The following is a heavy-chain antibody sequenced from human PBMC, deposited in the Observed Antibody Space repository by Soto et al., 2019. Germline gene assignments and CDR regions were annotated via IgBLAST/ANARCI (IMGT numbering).Heavy chain of an antibody. J-gene: IGHJ5*02. CDR1: GGTISSWY. Sequence: PSETLSLTCTVSGGTISSWYWSWIRQPPGKGLEWIGYIYYSGSTNCNPSLKSRVTISVDTSKNQFSLKLSSVTAADTAVYYCARVGGINWFDPWGQGTLVTVSS. V-gene: IGHV4-59*12. CDR3: ARVGGINWFDP. D-gene: IGHD3-16*01. CDR2: IYYSGST.